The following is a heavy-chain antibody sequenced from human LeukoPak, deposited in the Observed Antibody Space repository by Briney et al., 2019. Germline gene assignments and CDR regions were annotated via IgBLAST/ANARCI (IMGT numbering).Heavy chain of an antibody. CDR1: GGSITSYY. Sequence: SETLSLTCTVSGGSITSYYWSWIRQPPGKGLEWIGNIYYSGSTNYNPSLKSRVTISVDTSKNQFSLKLSSVTAADTAVYYCARHGDYDILTGPDYWGQGTLVTVSS. CDR2: IYYSGST. V-gene: IGHV4-59*08. D-gene: IGHD3-9*01. J-gene: IGHJ4*02. CDR3: ARHGDYDILTGPDY.